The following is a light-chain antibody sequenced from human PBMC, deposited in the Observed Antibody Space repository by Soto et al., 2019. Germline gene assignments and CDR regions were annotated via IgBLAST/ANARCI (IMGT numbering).Light chain of an antibody. CDR1: SSDVDNYVY. J-gene: IGLJ2*01. CDR2: DAS. V-gene: IGLV2-14*03. Sequence: QSALTQPASVSGSPGQSITISCSGTSSDVDNYVYVSWYQQHPGKAPKLLIYDASNRPSGISNRFSGSKSDNTASLTISGLQAEEEADYYCSSYSSNSEVFGGGTKLTVL. CDR3: SSYSSNSEV.